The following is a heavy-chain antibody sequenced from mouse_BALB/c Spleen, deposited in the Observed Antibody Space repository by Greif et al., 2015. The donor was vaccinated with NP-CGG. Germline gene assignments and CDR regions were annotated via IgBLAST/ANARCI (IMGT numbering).Heavy chain of an antibody. CDR3: ARLTGTY. CDR2: ISNGGGST. CDR1: GFTFSSYT. D-gene: IGHD4-1*01. V-gene: IGHV5-12-2*01. J-gene: IGHJ3*01. Sequence: EVMLVESGGGLVQPGGSLKLSCAASGFTFSSYTVSWVRQTPEKRLEWVAYISNGGGSTYYPDTVKGRFTISRDNAKNTLYLQMSSLKSEDTAMYYCARLTGTYWGQGTLVTVSA.